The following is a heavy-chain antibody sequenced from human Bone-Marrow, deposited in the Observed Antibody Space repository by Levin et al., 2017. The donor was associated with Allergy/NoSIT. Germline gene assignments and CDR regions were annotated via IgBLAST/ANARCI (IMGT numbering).Heavy chain of an antibody. CDR2: ISRSGHDI. CDR1: GFTFSDYA. CDR3: ARSRSITGTEDLKLMDV. J-gene: IGHJ6*02. Sequence: KSGGSLRLSCVVSGFTFSDYAMNWVRQSPEKGLEWVTSISRSGHDIYDADSVKGRFTISRDNANNSLSLQMSSLRAEDTGIYYCARSRSITGTEDLKLMDVWGQGTTVTVSS. D-gene: IGHD1/OR15-1a*01. V-gene: IGHV3-21*01.